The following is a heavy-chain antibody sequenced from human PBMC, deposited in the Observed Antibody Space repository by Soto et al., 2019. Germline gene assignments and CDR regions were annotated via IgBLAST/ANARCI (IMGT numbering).Heavy chain of an antibody. D-gene: IGHD2-2*01. CDR1: GGTFSSYA. CDR2: IIPIFGTA. J-gene: IGHJ5*02. V-gene: IGHV1-69*13. Sequence: SVKVSCKASGGTFSSYAISWVRQAPGQGLEWMGGIIPIFGTANYAQKFQGRVTITADESTSTAYMELSSLRSEDTAVYYCARPTSTSSTSYYWFDPWGQGTLVTVSS. CDR3: ARPTSTSSTSYYWFDP.